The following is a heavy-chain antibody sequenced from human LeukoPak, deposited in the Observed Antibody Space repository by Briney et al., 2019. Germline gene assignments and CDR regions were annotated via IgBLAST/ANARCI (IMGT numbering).Heavy chain of an antibody. V-gene: IGHV1-46*01. J-gene: IGHJ4*02. CDR1: GYTFTSYY. Sequence: GESLKISCKGSGYTFTSYYMHWVRQAPGQGLEWMGIINPSGGSTSYAQKFQGRVTMTRDTSTSTVYMELSSLRSEDTAVYYCARDVFGIAVAGLLDWGQGTLVTVSS. D-gene: IGHD6-19*01. CDR3: ARDVFGIAVAGLLD. CDR2: INPSGGST.